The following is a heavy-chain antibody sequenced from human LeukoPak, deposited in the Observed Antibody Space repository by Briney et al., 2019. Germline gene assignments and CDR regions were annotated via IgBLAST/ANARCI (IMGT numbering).Heavy chain of an antibody. D-gene: IGHD1-26*01. J-gene: IGHJ4*02. CDR2: INSDGSTT. CDR1: GFSFSSYW. Sequence: GGSLRLSCAASGFSFSSYWMHWVRQAPGKGLVWVARINSDGSTTNYADYVKGRFTISRDNAKNTLYLQMNSLRAEDTAVYYCASRSSGTPPYSFASWGQGPLAPVPS. V-gene: IGHV3-74*01. CDR3: ASRSSGTPPYSFAS.